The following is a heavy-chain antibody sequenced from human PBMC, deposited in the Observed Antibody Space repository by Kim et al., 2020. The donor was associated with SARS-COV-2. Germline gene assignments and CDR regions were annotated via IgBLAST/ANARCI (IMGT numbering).Heavy chain of an antibody. D-gene: IGHD3-22*01. V-gene: IGHV1-24*01. J-gene: IGHJ4*02. CDR3: ATKADSKETGDY. Sequence: IYAQKFQGRVTMTEDTSTDTAYMELSSLRSEDTAVYYCATKADSKETGDYWGQGTLVTVSS.